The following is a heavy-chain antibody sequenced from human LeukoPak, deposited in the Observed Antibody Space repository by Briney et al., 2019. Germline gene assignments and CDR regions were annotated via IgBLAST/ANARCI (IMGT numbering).Heavy chain of an antibody. V-gene: IGHV1-46*01. CDR2: INPRTGST. D-gene: IGHD5-18*01. CDR3: VRDFLGYSYGYSTKFDP. CDR1: GYSFTSYY. Sequence: ASVKVSCTASGYSFTSYYVHWVRQAPGQGLEWVGIINPRTGSTTYAQKVQGRVIVTRDTSTSTVYMELSSLRSEDTAVYYCVRDFLGYSYGYSTKFDPWGQGTLVTVSS. J-gene: IGHJ5*02.